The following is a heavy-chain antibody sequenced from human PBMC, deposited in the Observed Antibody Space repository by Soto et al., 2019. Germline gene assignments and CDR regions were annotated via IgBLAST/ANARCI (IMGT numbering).Heavy chain of an antibody. V-gene: IGHV5-51*01. J-gene: IGHJ6*02. CDR3: ATLQTPRSGHDGMDV. CDR1: GYSFTSYW. CDR2: IYPGDSDT. D-gene: IGHD2-15*01. Sequence: GESLKISCKGSGYSFTSYWIGWVRQMPGKGLEWMGIIYPGDSDTRYSPSFQGQVTISADKSISTAYLQWSSLKASDTAMYYCATLQTPRSGHDGMDVWGQGTTVTVSS.